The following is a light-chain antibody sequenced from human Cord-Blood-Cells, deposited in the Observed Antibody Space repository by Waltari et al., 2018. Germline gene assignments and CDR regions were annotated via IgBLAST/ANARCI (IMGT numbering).Light chain of an antibody. CDR3: QTWGTGIRGV. CDR1: SGHSSYA. Sequence: QLVLTQSPSASASLGASVKLTCPLSSGHSSYAIACHQQQPEKGPRYLMKLNSDGSHSKGDGIPDRFSGSSSGAERYLTISSLQSEDEADYYCQTWGTGIRGVFGGGTKLTVL. J-gene: IGLJ3*02. CDR2: LNSDGSH. V-gene: IGLV4-69*01.